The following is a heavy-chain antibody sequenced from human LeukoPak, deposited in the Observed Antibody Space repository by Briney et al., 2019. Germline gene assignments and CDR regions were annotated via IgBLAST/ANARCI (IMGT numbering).Heavy chain of an antibody. D-gene: IGHD5-24*01. CDR3: ARGRWLQSHDY. CDR1: GGSISSSSYN. J-gene: IGHJ4*02. Sequence: SETLSLTCIVSGGSISSSSYNWGWIRQPPGKGLEWIGSIYYSGTTYYNPSLKSRLTISVDTSKNQFSLKLSSVTAADTAVYYCARGRWLQSHDYWGQGTLVTVSS. CDR2: IYYSGTT. V-gene: IGHV4-39*01.